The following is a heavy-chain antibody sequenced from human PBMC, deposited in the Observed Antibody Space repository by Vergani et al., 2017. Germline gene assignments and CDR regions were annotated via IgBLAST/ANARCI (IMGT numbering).Heavy chain of an antibody. V-gene: IGHV4-34*01. D-gene: IGHD4-11*01. CDR2: IDHTGRP. J-gene: IGHJ6*03. Sequence: QVQLQQWGGGLLKPSETLSLTCVVNGGSFTSYHWTWIRQSPGEGLEWVGDIDHTGRPDYDPSLKSRLTMSVDKSRNQFSLTLNSVTATDTAIYFCARVNTETNGHLYYYYYMDVWVQGPTVTVSS. CDR3: ARVNTETNGHLYYYYYMDV. CDR1: GGSFTSYH.